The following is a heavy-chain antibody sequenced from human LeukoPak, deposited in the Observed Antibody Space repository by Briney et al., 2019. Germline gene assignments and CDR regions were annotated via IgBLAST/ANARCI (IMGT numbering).Heavy chain of an antibody. V-gene: IGHV4-31*03. D-gene: IGHD7-27*01. CDR1: GGSISSGGYY. Sequence: NPSGTLSLTCTVSGGSISSGGYYWSWIRQHPGKGLEWIGYIYYSGSTYYNPSLKSRVTISVDTSKNQFSLKLSSVTAADTAVYYCAREGRDLNWGSVYYYYYMDVWGKGTTVTVSS. CDR2: IYYSGST. J-gene: IGHJ6*03. CDR3: AREGRDLNWGSVYYYYYMDV.